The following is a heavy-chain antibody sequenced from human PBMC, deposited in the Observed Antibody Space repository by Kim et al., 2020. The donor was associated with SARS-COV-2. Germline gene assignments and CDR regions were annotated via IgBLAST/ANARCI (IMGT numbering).Heavy chain of an antibody. V-gene: IGHV3-9*01. D-gene: IGHD3-10*01. CDR2: ISWNSGSI. CDR1: GFTFDDYA. CDR3: AKFARGVEDAFDI. J-gene: IGHJ3*02. Sequence: GGSLRLSCAASGFTFDDYAMHWVRQAPGKGLECVSGISWNSGSIGYADSVKGRFTISRDDAKNSLYLQMNSLRAEDTALYYCAKFARGVEDAFDIWGQGTMVTVSS.